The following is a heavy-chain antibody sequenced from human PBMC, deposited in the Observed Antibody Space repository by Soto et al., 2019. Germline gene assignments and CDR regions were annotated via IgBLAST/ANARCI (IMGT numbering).Heavy chain of an antibody. CDR2: INHSGST. J-gene: IGHJ1*01. CDR3: ASLEAAAAPGDFQH. Sequence: QVQLQQWGAGLLKPSETLSLTCAVYGGSFSGYYWSWIRQPPGKGLEWIGEINHSGSTNYNPSLKSRVTISVDTSKNQFSLKLSSVTAADTAVYYCASLEAAAAPGDFQHWGQGTLVTVSS. D-gene: IGHD6-13*01. V-gene: IGHV4-34*01. CDR1: GGSFSGYY.